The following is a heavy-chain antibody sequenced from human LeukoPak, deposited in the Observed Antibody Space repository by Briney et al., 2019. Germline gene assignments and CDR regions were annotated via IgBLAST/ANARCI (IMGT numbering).Heavy chain of an antibody. CDR3: ALLYGSGSYYSDY. Sequence: GGSLRLSCVASGFTFSNYWMHWVRQAPGKGLVWVSRINSDGSITNYADSVKGRFTISRDNAKKSLYLQMNSLRPEDTALYYCALLYGSGSYYSDYWGQGTLVTVSS. J-gene: IGHJ4*02. CDR1: GFTFSNYW. D-gene: IGHD3-10*01. CDR2: INSDGSIT. V-gene: IGHV3-74*01.